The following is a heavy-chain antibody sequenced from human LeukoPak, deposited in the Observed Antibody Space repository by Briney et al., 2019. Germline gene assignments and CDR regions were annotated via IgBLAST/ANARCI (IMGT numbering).Heavy chain of an antibody. D-gene: IGHD6-13*01. CDR3: AKVYSSSWFPAGGFDY. CDR2: ISGSGGST. Sequence: GGSLRLSCAASGFTFSSYVMSWVRQAPGKGLEWVSAISGSGGSTYYADSVKGRFTISRDNSKNTLYLQMNSLRAEDTAVYYCAKVYSSSWFPAGGFDYWGQGTLVTVSS. CDR1: GFTFSSYV. V-gene: IGHV3-23*01. J-gene: IGHJ4*02.